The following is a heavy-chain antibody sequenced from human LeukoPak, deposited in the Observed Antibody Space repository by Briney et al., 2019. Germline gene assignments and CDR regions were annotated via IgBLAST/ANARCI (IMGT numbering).Heavy chain of an antibody. CDR1: GGTFSSYA. D-gene: IGHD3-16*01. J-gene: IGHJ4*02. V-gene: IGHV1-2*06. CDR3: ARDWDYFDY. Sequence: GASVKVSCKASGGTFSSYAISWVRQAPGQGLEWMGRINPNSGGTNYAQKFQGRVTMTRDTSISTAYMELSRLRSDDTAVYYCARDWDYFDYWGQGTLVTVSS. CDR2: INPNSGGT.